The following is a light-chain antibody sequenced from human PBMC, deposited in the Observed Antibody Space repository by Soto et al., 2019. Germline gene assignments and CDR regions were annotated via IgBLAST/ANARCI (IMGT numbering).Light chain of an antibody. CDR2: EGS. V-gene: IGLV2-23*01. CDR3: CSYAGDVV. J-gene: IGLJ2*01. Sequence: QSALTQPASVSGSPGQSITISCTGTRSDVGSYNLVSWYQQHPGKAPKLMIYEGSKRPSGVSNRFSGSKSGNTASLTISGLQAEDEADYYCCSYAGDVVFGGGTKLTVL. CDR1: RSDVGSYNL.